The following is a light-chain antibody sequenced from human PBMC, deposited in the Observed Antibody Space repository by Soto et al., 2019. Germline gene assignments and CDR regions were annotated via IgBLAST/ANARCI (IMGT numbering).Light chain of an antibody. CDR2: GAS. J-gene: IGKJ4*01. CDR1: QSVSYNY. CDR3: QQYSNSPPT. V-gene: IGKV3-20*01. Sequence: EIVLTQSPGTLSLSPGERATLSCRASQSVSYNYFAWYQQKPVQAPSLLIYGASSRATGIPDRFSGSGSGTDFTLTISRLEPEDFAVYYCQQYSNSPPTFGGGTKVEIK.